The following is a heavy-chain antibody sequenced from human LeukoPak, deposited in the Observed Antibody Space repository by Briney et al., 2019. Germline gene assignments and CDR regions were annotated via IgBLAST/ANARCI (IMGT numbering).Heavy chain of an antibody. V-gene: IGHV3-7*01. CDR2: IKQDGSEK. D-gene: IGHD3-3*01. Sequence: GGSLRLSCAASGFTFSNYWMTWVRQAPGKGLEWVGNIKQDGSEKYYVDSVKGRFTISRDNAKNSLYLQMNSLRADDTAVYYCARDAFSRISIFGVVSDAFDIWGQGTMVTVSS. J-gene: IGHJ3*02. CDR3: ARDAFSRISIFGVVSDAFDI. CDR1: GFTFSNYW.